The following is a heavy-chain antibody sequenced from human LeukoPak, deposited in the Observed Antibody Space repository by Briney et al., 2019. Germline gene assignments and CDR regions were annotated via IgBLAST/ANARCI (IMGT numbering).Heavy chain of an antibody. CDR2: IYYSGST. Sequence: SETLSLTCTVSGGSISSYYWSWTRQPPGKGLEWIGYIYYSGSTNYNPSLKSRVTISVDTSKNQFSLKLSSVTAADTAVYYCARRFPGYYGMDVWGQGTTVTVSS. V-gene: IGHV4-59*08. D-gene: IGHD2-21*01. CDR1: GGSISSYY. CDR3: ARRFPGYYGMDV. J-gene: IGHJ6*02.